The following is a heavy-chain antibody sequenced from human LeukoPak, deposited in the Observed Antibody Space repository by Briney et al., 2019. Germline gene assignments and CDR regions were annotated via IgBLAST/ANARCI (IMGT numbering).Heavy chain of an antibody. J-gene: IGHJ3*02. Sequence: SETLSLTGTVYGDSVSLYYWSWIRQPPGKGLEWIGNMYYSGSTTYHPSLKSRITLSVDTSKNQFSLKLSSVTAADTAVYYCARGMFAFDIWGQGTMVTVSS. CDR1: GDSVSLYY. V-gene: IGHV4-59*02. D-gene: IGHD3-10*02. CDR2: MYYSGST. CDR3: ARGMFAFDI.